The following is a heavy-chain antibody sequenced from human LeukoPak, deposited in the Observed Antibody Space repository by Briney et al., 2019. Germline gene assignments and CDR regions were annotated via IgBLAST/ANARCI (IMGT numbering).Heavy chain of an antibody. Sequence: GGSLRLSCAASGFPFSDYGMYWVRQAPGKGLEWVSYISSSSSTIYYADSVKGRFTISRDNAKNSLYLQMNSLRAEDTAVYYCARDLADYWGQGTLVTVSS. V-gene: IGHV3-48*01. CDR1: GFPFSDYG. CDR2: ISSSSSTI. CDR3: ARDLADY. J-gene: IGHJ4*02.